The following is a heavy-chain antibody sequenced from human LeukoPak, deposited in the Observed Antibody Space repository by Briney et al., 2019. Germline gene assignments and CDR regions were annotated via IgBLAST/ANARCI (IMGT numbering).Heavy chain of an antibody. J-gene: IGHJ5*02. CDR1: DYSITSGYY. CDR3: ARGHGSGWYYDWFDP. CDR2: VFRSGST. Sequence: SGTLSLTCTVSDYSITSGYYWAWIRQPPGKGPEWIGSVFRSGSTSYNPSLRSRVSISVDTVNNHFSLNLTSVTAADTAMYYCARGHGSGWYYDWFDPWGQGTLVTVSS. V-gene: IGHV4-38-2*02. D-gene: IGHD6-19*01.